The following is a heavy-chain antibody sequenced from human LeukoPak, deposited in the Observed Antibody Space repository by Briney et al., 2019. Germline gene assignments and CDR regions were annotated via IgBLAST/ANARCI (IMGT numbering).Heavy chain of an antibody. Sequence: SETLSLTCTVSSGSISSSTYYWGWIRQPPGKGLEWIGNIYYSGSTYYNPSLKSRVTISVDTSKNQFSLKLSSVTAADTAVYYCARTVGARTFYFDHWGHGTLVTVSS. J-gene: IGHJ4*01. V-gene: IGHV4-39*07. CDR1: SGSISSSTYY. CDR3: ARTVGARTFYFDH. D-gene: IGHD1-26*01. CDR2: IYYSGST.